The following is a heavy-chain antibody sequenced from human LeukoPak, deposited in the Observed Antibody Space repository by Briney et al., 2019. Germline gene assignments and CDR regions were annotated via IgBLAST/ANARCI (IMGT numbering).Heavy chain of an antibody. CDR2: INPSSGGT. Sequence: ASVKVSCKASGYTFTGYYMHWMRQAPGQGLEWMGWINPSSGGTNYAQKFQGRVTMTRDTSISTAYMELSRLRSDDTAVYYCARRGTTWSGYYPSPRYYYMDVWGKGTTVTVSS. CDR1: GYTFTGYY. J-gene: IGHJ6*03. CDR3: ARRGTTWSGYYPSPRYYYMDV. D-gene: IGHD3-3*01. V-gene: IGHV1-2*02.